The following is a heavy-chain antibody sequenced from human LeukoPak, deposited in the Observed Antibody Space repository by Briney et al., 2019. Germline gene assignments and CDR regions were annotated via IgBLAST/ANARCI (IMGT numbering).Heavy chain of an antibody. CDR1: GSTFSDYW. J-gene: IGHJ4*02. CDR2: ISYDGSNK. D-gene: IGHD3-22*01. V-gene: IGHV3-30-3*01. Sequence: GGSLRLSCAASGSTFSDYWMSWVRQAPGKGLEWVAVISYDGSNKYYADSVKGRFTISRDNSKNTLYLQMNSLRAEDTAVYYCATEAPSGYYYDSSGYYYWGQGTLVTVSS. CDR3: ATEAPSGYYYDSSGYYY.